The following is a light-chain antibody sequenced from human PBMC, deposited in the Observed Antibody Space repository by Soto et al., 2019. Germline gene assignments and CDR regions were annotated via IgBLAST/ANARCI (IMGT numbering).Light chain of an antibody. CDR1: QSIYKW. CDR3: QHYDTFPWT. Sequence: DIQMTQSPSTLSASVGDRVAITCQASQSIYKWLAWYQQKPGKAPNLLIYEASTLESGVPSRFSGSGSETEFTLTISSLQPGDFATYYCQHYDTFPWTFGQGTRVDIK. J-gene: IGKJ1*01. V-gene: IGKV1-5*03. CDR2: EAS.